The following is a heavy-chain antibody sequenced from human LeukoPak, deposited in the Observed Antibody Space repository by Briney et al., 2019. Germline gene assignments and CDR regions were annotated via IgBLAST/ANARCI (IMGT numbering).Heavy chain of an antibody. CDR1: GGTFSSYA. J-gene: IGHJ4*02. V-gene: IGHV1-69*13. Sequence: GASVKVSCKASGGTFSSYAISWVRQAPGQGLEWMGGIIPIFGTANYAQKFQGRVTITADEPTSTAYMELSSLRSEDTAVYYCARVGPHYFDYWGQGTLVTVSS. CDR2: IIPIFGTA. CDR3: ARVGPHYFDY.